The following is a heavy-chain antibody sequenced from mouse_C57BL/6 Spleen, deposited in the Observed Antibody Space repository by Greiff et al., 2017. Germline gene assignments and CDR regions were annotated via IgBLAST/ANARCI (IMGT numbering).Heavy chain of an antibody. J-gene: IGHJ2*01. CDR2: ISDGGSYT. CDR3: AREGGNYVGFDY. D-gene: IGHD2-1*01. CDR1: GFTFSSYA. Sequence: EVKLVESGGGLVKPGGSLKLSCAASGFTFSSYAMSWVRQTPEKRLEWVATISDGGSYTYYPDNVKGRFTISRDNAKNNLYLQMSHLKSEDTAMYYCAREGGNYVGFDYWGQGTTLTVSS. V-gene: IGHV5-4*01.